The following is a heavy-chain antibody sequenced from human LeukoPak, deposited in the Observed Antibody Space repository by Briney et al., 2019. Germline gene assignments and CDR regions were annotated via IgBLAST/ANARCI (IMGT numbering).Heavy chain of an antibody. CDR2: IYYSGSA. V-gene: IGHV4-39*01. Sequence: SETLSLTCTVSGVSISGSSFSLAWIRQPPGKGLEWIGSIYYSGSAYYNPSLKSRVTMFVYTSKNHFPLNMTTVNNDDTTLSSCSKQYGTTWSNNWYDYWGQGTPVTVSS. D-gene: IGHD1-1*01. CDR3: SKQYGTTWSNNWYDY. CDR1: GVSISGSSFS. J-gene: IGHJ5*01.